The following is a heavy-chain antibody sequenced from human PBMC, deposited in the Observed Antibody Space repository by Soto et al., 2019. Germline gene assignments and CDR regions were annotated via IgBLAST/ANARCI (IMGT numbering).Heavy chain of an antibody. CDR3: ARGGISHWAYFYYMDV. V-gene: IGHV4-59*12. Sequence: SETLSLTCTVSGDSISNYYWSWIRQPPGKGLEWIGYIYYSGSTNYNPSLKSRVTISVDTSKNQFSLTLNSVTAADTATYYCARGGISHWAYFYYMDVWDRGTTVTVSS. D-gene: IGHD2-21*01. CDR2: IYYSGST. CDR1: GDSISNYY. J-gene: IGHJ6*03.